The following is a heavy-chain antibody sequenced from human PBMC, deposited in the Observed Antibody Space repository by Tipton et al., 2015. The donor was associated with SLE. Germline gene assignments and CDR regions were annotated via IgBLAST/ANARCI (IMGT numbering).Heavy chain of an antibody. V-gene: IGHV3-21*01. D-gene: IGHD1-14*01. J-gene: IGHJ4*02. Sequence: GSLRLSCAASGFTFSRHTMNWIRQAPGKGLEWVSSISSAGNFIYTADSLKGRFTISRDNAKNSLYLQVNSLRAEDTAVHFCARESPGQIDYWGQGTLVTVSS. CDR3: ARESPGQIDY. CDR2: ISSAGNFI. CDR1: GFTFSRHT.